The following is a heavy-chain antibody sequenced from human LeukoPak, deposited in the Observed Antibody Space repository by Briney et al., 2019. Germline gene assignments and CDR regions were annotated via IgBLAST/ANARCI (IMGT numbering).Heavy chain of an antibody. V-gene: IGHV3-23*01. Sequence: GGSLRLSCAASGFTFSSYAMSWVRQAPGKGLEWVSAISGSGGSTYYADSVKGRFTISRDNSKNTLYLQMNSLRAEDTAVYYCAWKQWFGELFGFDYWGQGTLVTVSS. J-gene: IGHJ4*02. D-gene: IGHD3-10*01. CDR2: ISGSGGST. CDR1: GFTFSSYA. CDR3: AWKQWFGELFGFDY.